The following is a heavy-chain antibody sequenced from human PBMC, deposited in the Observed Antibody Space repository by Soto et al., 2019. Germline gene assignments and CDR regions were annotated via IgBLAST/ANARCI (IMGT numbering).Heavy chain of an antibody. J-gene: IGHJ4*02. CDR1: GYTFTSYG. CDR3: ARSGCSGGSCYSYYFDY. V-gene: IGHV1-18*01. Sequence: QVQLVQSGAEVKKPGASVKVSCKASGYTFTSYGISWVRQAPGQGREWMGGISAYNGNTNYAQKLQGRVTMTTDTSTSTAYMELRSLRSDDTAVYYCARSGCSGGSCYSYYFDYWGQGTLVTVSS. CDR2: ISAYNGNT. D-gene: IGHD2-15*01.